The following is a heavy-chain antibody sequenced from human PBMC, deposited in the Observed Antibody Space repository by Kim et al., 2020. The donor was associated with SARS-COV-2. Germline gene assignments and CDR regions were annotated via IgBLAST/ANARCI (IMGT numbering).Heavy chain of an antibody. CDR1: GFTVSADH. Sequence: GGSLRLSCAASGFTVSADHMSWVRQAPWKGLDWGSLLFIDSRTFYEDSVKGRFTISRDDSRNTGYLEMNRLRPEDTAAYYCARHDWFDPWGHGTQVTVSS. CDR3: ARHDWFDP. J-gene: IGHJ5*02. CDR2: LFIDSRT. V-gene: IGHV3-53*01.